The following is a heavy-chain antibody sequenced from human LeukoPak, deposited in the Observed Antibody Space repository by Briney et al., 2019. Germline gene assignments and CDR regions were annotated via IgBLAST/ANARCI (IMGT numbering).Heavy chain of an antibody. D-gene: IGHD6-13*01. CDR3: AREVYSSSWFYGMDV. J-gene: IGHJ6*02. Sequence: SETRSLTCTVSGYPISSGYYWGWIRQPPGKGLEWIGSIYHSGSTYHNPSLKSRVTVSVDTSKNQFSLKLSSVTVADTAVFYCAREVYSSSWFYGMDVWGQGTTVTVSS. CDR2: IYHSGST. CDR1: GYPISSGYY. V-gene: IGHV4-38-2*02.